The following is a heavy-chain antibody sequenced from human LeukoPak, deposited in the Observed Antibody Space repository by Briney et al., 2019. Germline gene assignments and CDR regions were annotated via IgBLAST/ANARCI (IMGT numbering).Heavy chain of an antibody. J-gene: IGHJ6*04. V-gene: IGHV2-70*04. CDR1: GFSLGTSGMR. Sequence: SGPTLLKPNPTLTLTFSFSGFSLGTSGMRVHWIRQPPGKALEWLSLFDWDEDKIYSTSMKTRLTLSTDTSKNQVVLTMTNMDPVDTATYYCARSSPLYYYPGLDVWGKGTTVTVSS. D-gene: IGHD6-13*01. CDR2: FDWDEDK. CDR3: ARSSPLYYYPGLDV.